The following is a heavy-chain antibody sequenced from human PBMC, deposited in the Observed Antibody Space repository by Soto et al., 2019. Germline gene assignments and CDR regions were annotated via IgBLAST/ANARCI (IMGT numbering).Heavy chain of an antibody. CDR1: GDSISSGGYY. CDR3: ASLGYCSGGSCYPYAEYFQH. CDR2: IYYSGST. J-gene: IGHJ1*01. D-gene: IGHD2-15*01. V-gene: IGHV4-31*03. Sequence: PSETLSLTCTVSGDSISSGGYYWSWIRQHPGKGLEWIGYIYYSGSTYYNPSLKSRVTISVDTSKNQFSLKLSSVTAADTAVYYCASLGYCSGGSCYPYAEYFQHWGQGTLVTVSS.